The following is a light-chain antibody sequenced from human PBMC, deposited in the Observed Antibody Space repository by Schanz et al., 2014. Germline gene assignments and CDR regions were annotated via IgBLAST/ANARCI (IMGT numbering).Light chain of an antibody. V-gene: IGLV2-23*02. CDR1: SSDVGSYNL. J-gene: IGLJ2*01. Sequence: SALTQPASVSGSPGQSITISCTGTSSDVGSYNLVSWYQQHPGKAPKLMIYDVTNRPSGVSNRFSGSKSGNTASLTISGLQAEDEADYYCASYAGEHTRVFGGGTKLTVL. CDR2: DVT. CDR3: ASYAGEHTRV.